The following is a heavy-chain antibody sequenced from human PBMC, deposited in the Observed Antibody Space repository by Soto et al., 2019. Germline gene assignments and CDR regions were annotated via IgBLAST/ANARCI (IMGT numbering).Heavy chain of an antibody. D-gene: IGHD3-3*01. Sequence: PGGALRLSCAASGFTFSGYAMHWVRQAPGKGLEWVAVISYDGSNKYYADSVKGRFTISRDNSKNTLYLQMNSLRAEDTAVYYCARGQYTIFGVVIIESGEDWFDPWGQGTLVTVSS. CDR3: ARGQYTIFGVVIIESGEDWFDP. CDR1: GFTFSGYA. J-gene: IGHJ5*02. CDR2: ISYDGSNK. V-gene: IGHV3-30-3*01.